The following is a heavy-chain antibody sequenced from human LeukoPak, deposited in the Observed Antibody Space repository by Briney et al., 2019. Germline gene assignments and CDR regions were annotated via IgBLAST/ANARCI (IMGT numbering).Heavy chain of an antibody. J-gene: IGHJ3*02. CDR1: GYTFTVYY. D-gene: IGHD4-23*01. Sequence: GASVKVSCKASGYTFTVYYMHWVRQAPGQGLEWMGWINPNSGGTNYAQKFQGRVTMTRDTSISTAYMELSRLRSDDTAVYYCARDLGGGNQDDAFDIWGQGTMVTVSS. CDR3: ARDLGGGNQDDAFDI. CDR2: INPNSGGT. V-gene: IGHV1-2*02.